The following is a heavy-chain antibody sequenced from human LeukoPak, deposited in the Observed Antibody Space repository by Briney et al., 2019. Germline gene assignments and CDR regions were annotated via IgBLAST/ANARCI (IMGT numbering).Heavy chain of an antibody. CDR1: GFTFSSYS. Sequence: PGGSLRLSCAASGFTFSSYSMNWVRQAPGKGLEWVSSISSSSSYIYYADSVKGRFTISRDNAKNSLYLQMNSLRAEDTAVYYCATDIVVVVAATPVSYWGRGTLVTVSS. CDR3: ATDIVVVVAATPVSY. CDR2: ISSSSSYI. J-gene: IGHJ4*02. D-gene: IGHD2-15*01. V-gene: IGHV3-21*01.